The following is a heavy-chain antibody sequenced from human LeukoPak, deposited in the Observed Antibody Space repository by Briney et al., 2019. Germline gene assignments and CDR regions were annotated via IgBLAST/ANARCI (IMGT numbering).Heavy chain of an antibody. CDR1: GGSISSYY. CDR2: IYYSGST. CDR3: ARGLYYSY. Sequence: SETLSLTCTVSGGSISSYYWSWIRQPPGRGLEWIGYIYYSGSTNYNPSLKSRVTISVDTSKNQFSLKLSSVTAADTAVYYCARGLYYSYWGQGTLVTVSS. V-gene: IGHV4-59*12. J-gene: IGHJ4*02. D-gene: IGHD2/OR15-2a*01.